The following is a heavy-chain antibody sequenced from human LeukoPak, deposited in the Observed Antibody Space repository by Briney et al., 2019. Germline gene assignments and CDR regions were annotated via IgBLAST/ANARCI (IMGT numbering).Heavy chain of an antibody. CDR1: GFTFNTYA. Sequence: GGSLRLSCAASGFTFNTYALHWIRQAPGKGLEWVAAITSDGSKKYYADSVKGRFTISRDNSKNTLYLQMNSLRAEDTAVYYCGGSYFVDYWGQGTLVTVSS. V-gene: IGHV3-30-3*01. J-gene: IGHJ4*02. CDR3: GGSYFVDY. CDR2: ITSDGSKK. D-gene: IGHD1-26*01.